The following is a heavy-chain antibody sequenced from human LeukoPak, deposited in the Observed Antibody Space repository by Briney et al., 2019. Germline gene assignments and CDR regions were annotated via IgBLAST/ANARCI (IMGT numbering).Heavy chain of an antibody. CDR1: GGSISSYY. J-gene: IGHJ4*02. D-gene: IGHD2-2*01. CDR3: ARGRSSTSCQIGSASVY. V-gene: IGHV4-59*01. CDR2: IYYSGST. Sequence: SETLSLTCTVSGGSISSYYWSWIRQPPGKGLEWIGYIYYSGSTNYNPSLKSRVTISVDTSKNQFSLKLSSVTAADTAVYYCARGRSSTSCQIGSASVYWGQGTLVTVSS.